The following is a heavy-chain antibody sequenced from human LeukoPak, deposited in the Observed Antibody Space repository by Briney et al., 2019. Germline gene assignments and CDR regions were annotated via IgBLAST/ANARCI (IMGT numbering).Heavy chain of an antibody. J-gene: IGHJ4*02. V-gene: IGHV1-46*01. CDR2: INPSGGTT. Sequence: ASVKVSCKASGYTFTSYYMHWVRQAPGQGLEWMGIINPSGGTTSYAQEFQGGVTMTRDTSTSTVYMELSSLRSEDTAVYYCARGYYGSGSPEDFDYWGQGTLVTVSS. CDR1: GYTFTSYY. CDR3: ARGYYGSGSPEDFDY. D-gene: IGHD3-10*01.